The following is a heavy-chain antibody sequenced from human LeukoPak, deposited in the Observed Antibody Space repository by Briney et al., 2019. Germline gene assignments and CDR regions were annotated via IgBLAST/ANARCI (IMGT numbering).Heavy chain of an antibody. CDR3: ARDRKVRNDYSNYYYYGMDV. CDR1: GGSISSGGYS. J-gene: IGHJ6*02. CDR2: IYHSGST. V-gene: IGHV4-30-2*01. D-gene: IGHD4-11*01. Sequence: SETLSLTCPVSGGSISSGGYSWSWIRQPPGKGLEWIGYIYHSGSTYYNPSLKSRVPISVDRSKNQFSLKLSSVTAADTAVYYCARDRKVRNDYSNYYYYGMDVWGQGTTVTVSS.